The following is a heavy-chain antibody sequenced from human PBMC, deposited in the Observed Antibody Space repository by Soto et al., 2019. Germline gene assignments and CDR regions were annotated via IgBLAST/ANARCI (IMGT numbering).Heavy chain of an antibody. Sequence: EVQLLESGGDSVQPGGSVRLSCAGSGFTFINYAMNWVRQAPGKGLEWVSTISGGGDATFFADSVRGRFTFSRDNSKNTVTLQMNSVGVDATAVYYCARKVVGSTSRPDYWYFDLWGRGTLVTVSS. D-gene: IGHD2-21*01. CDR1: GFTFINYA. CDR2: ISGGGDAT. CDR3: ARKVVGSTSRPDYWYFDL. J-gene: IGHJ2*01. V-gene: IGHV3-23*01.